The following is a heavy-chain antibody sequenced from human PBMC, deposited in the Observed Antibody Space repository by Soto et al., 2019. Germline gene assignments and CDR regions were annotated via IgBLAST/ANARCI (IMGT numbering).Heavy chain of an antibody. CDR2: ISGSGGST. CDR1: GFTFSSYA. J-gene: IGHJ5*02. V-gene: IGHV3-23*01. D-gene: IGHD7-27*01. Sequence: GGSLRLSCAASGFTFSSYAMSWVRQAPGKGLEWVSAISGSGGSTYYADSVKGRFTISRDNSKNTLYLQMDSLRAEDTAVYDCAKSRVTLWGSGWFDPWGQGTLVTVSS. CDR3: AKSRVTLWGSGWFDP.